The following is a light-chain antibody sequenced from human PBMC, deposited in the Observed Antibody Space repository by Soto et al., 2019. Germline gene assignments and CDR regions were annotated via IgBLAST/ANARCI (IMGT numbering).Light chain of an antibody. CDR3: SSYTSSSTL. Sequence: QSALTQPASVSVSPGQSITISCTGTSSDVGSYNYASWYQQHPGKAPKLMIYEVSDRPSGISSRFSGSKSGNTASLTISGLQTEDEADYYCSSYTSSSTLFGTGTKVTVL. V-gene: IGLV2-14*01. CDR2: EVS. J-gene: IGLJ1*01. CDR1: SSDVGSYNY.